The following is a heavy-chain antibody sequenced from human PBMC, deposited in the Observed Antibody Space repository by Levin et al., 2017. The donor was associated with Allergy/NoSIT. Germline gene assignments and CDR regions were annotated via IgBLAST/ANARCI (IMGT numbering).Heavy chain of an antibody. V-gene: IGHV3-7*01. CDR3: ARDPRFTDCSSTSCHRGTDAFDI. J-gene: IGHJ3*02. Sequence: GESLKISCAASGFTFSSYWMSWVRQAPGKGLEWVANIKQDGSEKYYVDSVKGRFTISRDNAKNSLYLQMNSLRAEDTAVYYCARDPRFTDCSSTSCHRGTDAFDIWGQGTMVTVSS. CDR1: GFTFSSYW. D-gene: IGHD2-2*01. CDR2: IKQDGSEK.